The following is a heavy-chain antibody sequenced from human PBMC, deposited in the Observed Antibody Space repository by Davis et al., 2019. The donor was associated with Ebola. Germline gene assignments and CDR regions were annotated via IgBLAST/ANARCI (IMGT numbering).Heavy chain of an antibody. CDR3: ARELVAGRHHFDN. CDR2: IRYDANRK. V-gene: IGHV3-30*02. CDR1: GFTFRAFG. J-gene: IGHJ4*02. D-gene: IGHD1-7*01. Sequence: GESLKISCAASGFTFRAFGMHWVRQAPGKGLEWVAFIRYDANRKYYADPVKGRFTISRDNSKETMHLQMDSLTAEDTAVYYCARELVAGRHHFDNWGQGTLVTVSS.